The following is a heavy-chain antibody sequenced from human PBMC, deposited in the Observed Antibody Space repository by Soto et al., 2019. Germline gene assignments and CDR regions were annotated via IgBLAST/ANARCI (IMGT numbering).Heavy chain of an antibody. CDR2: ITPYNGNT. J-gene: IGHJ4*02. D-gene: IGHD2-21*01. CDR1: GYTFANYG. CDR3: AKGEGFLDY. V-gene: IGHV1-18*01. Sequence: QVQLVQSGAEVKKPGASVKVSCKASGYTFANYGISWVRQAPGQGLEWMGWITPYNGNTNYAQKLXGRTTXXPDTSTSTAYMELRSLRSDDTAVYYCAKGEGFLDYWGQGPLVTVSS.